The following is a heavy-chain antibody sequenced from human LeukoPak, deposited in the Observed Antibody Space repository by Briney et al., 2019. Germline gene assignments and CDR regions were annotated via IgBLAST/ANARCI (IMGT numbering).Heavy chain of an antibody. D-gene: IGHD2-8*01. CDR1: GGSFSGYY. CDR2: INNSGST. V-gene: IGHV4-34*01. CDR3: ARNGVDDAFDI. J-gene: IGHJ3*02. Sequence: SETLSLTCAVYGGSFSGYYWSWIRQPPGKGLEWIGEINNSGSTNYNPSLKSRVIISVDTSENQFSLKLSSVTAADTAVYYCARNGVDDAFDIWGQGTMVTVSS.